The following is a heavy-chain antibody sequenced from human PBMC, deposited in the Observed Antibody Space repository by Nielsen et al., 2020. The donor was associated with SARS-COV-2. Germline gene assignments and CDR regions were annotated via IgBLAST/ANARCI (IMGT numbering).Heavy chain of an antibody. V-gene: IGHV3-43*02. CDR2: ISGHGESA. Sequence: GESLKISCAASGFTFDDYGMHWVRQPPGKGLEWLSVISGHGESAHYADSVKGRFTISRDNSKNTLYVQMNSLRAEDTAVYYCARANGGSYYGALDYWGQGTLVTVSS. J-gene: IGHJ4*02. D-gene: IGHD1-26*01. CDR3: ARANGGSYYGALDY. CDR1: GFTFDDYG.